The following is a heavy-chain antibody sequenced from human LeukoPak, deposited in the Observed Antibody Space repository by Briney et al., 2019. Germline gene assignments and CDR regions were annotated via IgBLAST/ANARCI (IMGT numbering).Heavy chain of an antibody. V-gene: IGHV4-34*01. D-gene: IGHD6-19*01. CDR1: GGSFSGYY. CDR3: ARDVAYSSSMDV. J-gene: IGHJ6*03. CDR2: INHSGST. Sequence: PSETLSLTCAVYGGSFSGYYWSWIRQPPGKGLEWIGEINHSGSTNYNPSLKSRVTISVDTSKNQFSLKLSSVTAADTAVYYCARDVAYSSSMDVWGKGTTVTVSS.